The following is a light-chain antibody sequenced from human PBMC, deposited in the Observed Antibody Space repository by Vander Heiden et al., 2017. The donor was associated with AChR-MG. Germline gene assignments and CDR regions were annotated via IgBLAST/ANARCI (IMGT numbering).Light chain of an antibody. CDR3: AAWDDSLSGLVV. Sequence: QSVLTQPPSASGTPGQRVTISCSGSSSNIGSTYVYWYQQLPGTAPKLLIYRNNQRPSGVPDGFSGSKSGTSASLAISGLRSEDEADYYCAAWDDSLSGLVVFGGGTKLTVL. V-gene: IGLV1-47*01. J-gene: IGLJ2*01. CDR1: SSNIGSTY. CDR2: RNN.